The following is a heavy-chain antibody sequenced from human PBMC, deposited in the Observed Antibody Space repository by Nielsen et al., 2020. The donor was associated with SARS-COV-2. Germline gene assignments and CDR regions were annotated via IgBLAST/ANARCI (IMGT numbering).Heavy chain of an antibody. D-gene: IGHD5-24*01. V-gene: IGHV5-51*01. CDR2: IYPDDSET. CDR3: ARPTGDAYNSFDY. CDR1: GYRFTNHW. Sequence: GGSLSLSCKGSGYRFTNHWIGWVRQMPGKGLEWMGIIYPDDSETRDNPSFQGQVTISVDKSISTAYLQWSSLKASDTAMYYCARPTGDAYNSFDYWGQGTLVTVSS. J-gene: IGHJ4*02.